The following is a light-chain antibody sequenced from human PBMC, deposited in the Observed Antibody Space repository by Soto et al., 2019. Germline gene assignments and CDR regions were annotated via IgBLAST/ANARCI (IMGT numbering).Light chain of an antibody. CDR2: GAS. CDR3: QQYGSSGT. CDR1: QSVSSSY. J-gene: IGKJ1*01. Sequence: EIVLTQSPGTLSLSPWERATLSCRASQSVSSSYLAWYQQKPGQAPRLLIYGASSRATGIPDRFSGSGSGTDFTLTISRLEPEDFAVYYCQQYGSSGTLGQGTKVDIK. V-gene: IGKV3-20*01.